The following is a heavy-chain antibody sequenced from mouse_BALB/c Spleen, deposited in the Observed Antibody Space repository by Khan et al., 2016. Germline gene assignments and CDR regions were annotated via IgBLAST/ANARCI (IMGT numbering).Heavy chain of an antibody. CDR1: GFNFSSFG. J-gene: IGHJ4*01. CDR3: ARRIVPRDYYGMDY. V-gene: IGHV5-17*02. Sequence: EVELVESGGGLVQPGGSRKLSCAASGFNFSSFGMHWVRQAPEKGLAWVAYISSGRNTNHYADTVTGRFTISRDNPKTTLFLQITSLRSEDTAMYYCARRIVPRDYYGMDYGGQGTSFTVSS. D-gene: IGHD2-5*01. CDR2: ISSGRNTN.